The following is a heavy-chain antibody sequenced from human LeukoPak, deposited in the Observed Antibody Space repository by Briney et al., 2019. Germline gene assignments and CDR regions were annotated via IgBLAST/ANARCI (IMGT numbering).Heavy chain of an antibody. CDR2: ISSSGSTI. CDR3: ARYCSGGSCPDYYYGMDV. Sequence: GGSLRLSCVASGFTFSPYTFSWVRQAPGKGLEWVSYISSSGSTIYYADSVKGRFTISRDNAKNSLYLQMNSLRAEDTAVYYCARYCSGGSCPDYYYGMDVWGQGTTVTVSS. V-gene: IGHV3-11*01. D-gene: IGHD2-15*01. CDR1: GFTFSPYT. J-gene: IGHJ6*02.